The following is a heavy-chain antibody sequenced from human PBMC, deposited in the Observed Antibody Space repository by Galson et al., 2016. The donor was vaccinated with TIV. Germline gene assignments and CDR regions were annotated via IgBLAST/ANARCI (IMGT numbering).Heavy chain of an antibody. CDR3: ARDSATENPGKNYYYYSGMNV. Sequence: SLRLSCAASGFPFSNYVMSWVRQAPGKGLEWVATITGSGYGAYGTYYTDSVKGRFTVSRDNSKSTLYLQMNSLRADDTGVYYCARDSATENPGKNYYYYSGMNVWGQGTTVTVSS. J-gene: IGHJ6*02. CDR1: GFPFSNYV. CDR2: ITGSGYGAYGT. D-gene: IGHD5-24*01. V-gene: IGHV3-23*01.